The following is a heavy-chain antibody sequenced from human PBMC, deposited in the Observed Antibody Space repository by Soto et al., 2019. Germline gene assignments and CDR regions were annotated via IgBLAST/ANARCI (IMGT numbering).Heavy chain of an antibody. CDR1: GYTFTSYG. V-gene: IGHV1-18*04. Sequence: QVQLVQSGAEVKKPGASVKVSCKASGYTFTSYGISWMRQAPGQRLEWMGWISAYKGNTNYAQKLQGRVTMTTDTTTSTADRELRSLRSEDTAVYYCARVGGCCSSTSFLGYYGMDVWGQGTTVTVPS. CDR2: ISAYKGNT. D-gene: IGHD2-2*01. J-gene: IGHJ6*02. CDR3: ARVGGCCSSTSFLGYYGMDV.